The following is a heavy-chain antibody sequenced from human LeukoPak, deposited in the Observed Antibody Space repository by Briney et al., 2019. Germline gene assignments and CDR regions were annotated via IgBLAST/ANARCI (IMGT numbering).Heavy chain of an antibody. Sequence: GGSLRLSCAASGFTFSSYGMHWVRQAPGKGLEWVALIRYDGSNKYYADSVKGRFTISRDNYKNPLYLQMNSLRAEDTAVYYCAEAQYYYDSSGSWFDPWGPGTLVTVSS. J-gene: IGHJ5*02. V-gene: IGHV3-30*02. CDR2: IRYDGSNK. CDR1: GFTFSSYG. CDR3: AEAQYYYDSSGSWFDP. D-gene: IGHD3-22*01.